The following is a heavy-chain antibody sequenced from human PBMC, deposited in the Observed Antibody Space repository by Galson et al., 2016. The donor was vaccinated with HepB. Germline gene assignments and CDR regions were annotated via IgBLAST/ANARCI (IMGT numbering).Heavy chain of an antibody. Sequence: SLRLSCAASGFTPGFTFSHEAMHWVRQAPGKGLEWLAVISYDGSKQYYADSVKGRFTISRDNPKSTLFLQMNGLRVDDTALYYCAREAADDFDTSGYFDYWGQGTLVTVSS. V-gene: IGHV3-30*04. CDR2: ISYDGSKQ. J-gene: IGHJ4*02. CDR3: AREAADDFDTSGYFDY. CDR1: GFTPGFTFSHEA. D-gene: IGHD6-25*01.